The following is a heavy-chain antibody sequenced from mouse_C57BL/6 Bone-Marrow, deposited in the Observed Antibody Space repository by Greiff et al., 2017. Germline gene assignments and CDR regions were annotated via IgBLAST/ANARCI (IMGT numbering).Heavy chain of an antibody. CDR2: ISDGGSYT. V-gene: IGHV5-4*03. CDR1: GFTFSSYA. J-gene: IGHJ3*01. Sequence: EVKLMESGGGLVKPGGSLKLSCAASGFTFSSYAMSWVRQTPEKRLEWVATISDGGSYTYYPDNVKGRFTISRDNAKNNLYLQMSHLKSEDTAMYYCARFSYYYGSSPSWFAYWGQGTLVTVSA. D-gene: IGHD1-1*01. CDR3: ARFSYYYGSSPSWFAY.